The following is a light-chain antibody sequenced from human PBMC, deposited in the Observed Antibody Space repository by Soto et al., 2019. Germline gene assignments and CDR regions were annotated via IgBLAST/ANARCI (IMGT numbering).Light chain of an antibody. Sequence: QSALTQPASVSGSPGQSITISCTGSSSDVGAYKYVSWFQQHPGKAPKLVIYDVTNRASGVSYRFSGSKSGNTASLTISGLQAEDEADYYCNSYTTRGTHVFGTGTKVTVL. V-gene: IGLV2-14*03. CDR1: SSDVGAYKY. CDR2: DVT. J-gene: IGLJ1*01. CDR3: NSYTTRGTHV.